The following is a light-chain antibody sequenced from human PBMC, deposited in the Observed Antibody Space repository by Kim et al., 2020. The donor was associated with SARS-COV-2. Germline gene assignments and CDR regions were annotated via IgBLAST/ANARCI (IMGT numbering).Light chain of an antibody. CDR2: AKN. CDR1: SLRSSY. V-gene: IGLV3-19*01. J-gene: IGLJ2*01. Sequence: LGQTVRITCQGDSLRSSYASRYQQKPGQAPILDVFAKNNRPSGIPDRFSGSSSGSTASLTIAGAQAEDEADYYCHSRDSIGNDVIFGGGTQLTVL. CDR3: HSRDSIGNDVI.